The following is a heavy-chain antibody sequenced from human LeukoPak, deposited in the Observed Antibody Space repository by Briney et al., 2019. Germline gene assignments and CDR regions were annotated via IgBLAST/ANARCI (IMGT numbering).Heavy chain of an antibody. D-gene: IGHD1-1*01. V-gene: IGHV1-2*02. Sequence: ASVTVSYKASGYTFTGYYMHWVRQAPGQGLEWMGWINPNSGGTNYAQKFQGRVTMTRDTSISTAYMELSRLRSDDTAVYYCARPQLEFFQKSYYFDYWGQGTLVTVSS. CDR1: GYTFTGYY. CDR2: INPNSGGT. CDR3: ARPQLEFFQKSYYFDY. J-gene: IGHJ4*02.